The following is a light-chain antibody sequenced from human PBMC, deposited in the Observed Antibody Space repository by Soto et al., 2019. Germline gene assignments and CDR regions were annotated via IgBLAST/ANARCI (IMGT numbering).Light chain of an antibody. CDR3: CSYAGSSTWGV. Sequence: QSALTQPASVSGSPGQSITISCTGAGSDVGSYNLVSWYQHHPDKAPKLIIHEVSERPSGVSNRFSGSKSGNTASLTTSGLQADDEADYYCCSYAGSSTWGVFGGGTKVTV. V-gene: IGLV2-23*02. CDR2: EVS. CDR1: GSDVGSYNL. J-gene: IGLJ3*02.